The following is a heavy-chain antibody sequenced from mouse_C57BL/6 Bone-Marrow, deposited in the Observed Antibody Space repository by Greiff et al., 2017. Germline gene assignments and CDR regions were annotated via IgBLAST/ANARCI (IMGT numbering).Heavy chain of an antibody. CDR2: IYPRSGNT. Sequence: QVQLQQSGAELARPGASVKLSCKASGYTFTSYGISWVKQRTGQGLEWIGEIYPRSGNTYYNEKFQGKATLTADKSSSTAYMELRSLTSEDSAVYFCARVKKYWYFDVWGTGTTVTVSS. CDR3: ARVKKYWYFDV. V-gene: IGHV1-81*01. CDR1: GYTFTSYG. J-gene: IGHJ1*03.